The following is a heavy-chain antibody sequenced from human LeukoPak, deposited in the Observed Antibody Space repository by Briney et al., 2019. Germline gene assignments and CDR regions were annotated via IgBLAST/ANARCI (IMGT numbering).Heavy chain of an antibody. V-gene: IGHV3-74*01. Sequence: GGSLRLSCAASGFTFNNYWMHWVRQAPGKGLVWVSRIKNDGSTTAYADSVRGRFTISRDNSKNTLYLQMNSLRAEDTAVYYCARGAHKRDDYGGFFDYWGQKTLVTVSS. D-gene: IGHD4-23*01. CDR2: IKNDGSTT. CDR3: ARGAHKRDDYGGFFDY. J-gene: IGHJ4*02. CDR1: GFTFNNYW.